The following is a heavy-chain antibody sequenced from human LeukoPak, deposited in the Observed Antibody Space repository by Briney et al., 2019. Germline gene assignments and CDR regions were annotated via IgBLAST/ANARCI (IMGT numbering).Heavy chain of an antibody. CDR3: ARDVAWIQLWADY. Sequence: PRGSLRLSCVVSGFTFSSYAMHWVRQAPGKGLEWVALISYDGSSKYYADSVKGRFTISRDNSKNTLYLQMNSLRVEDTAVYYCARDVAWIQLWADYWGQGTLVTVSS. J-gene: IGHJ4*02. CDR2: ISYDGSSK. CDR1: GFTFSSYA. V-gene: IGHV3-30-3*01. D-gene: IGHD5-18*01.